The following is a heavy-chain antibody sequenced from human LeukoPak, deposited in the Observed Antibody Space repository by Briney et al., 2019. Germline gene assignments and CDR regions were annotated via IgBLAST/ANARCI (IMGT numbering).Heavy chain of an antibody. Sequence: ASVKVSCKASGYTFTGYYMHWVRQAPGQGLEWMGWINPNSGGTNYAQKFQGRVTMTRDTSISTAYMELSRLRSDDTAVYYCARDKGYCSGGSCYPAFDIWGQGTMVTVSS. D-gene: IGHD2-15*01. CDR3: ARDKGYCSGGSCYPAFDI. J-gene: IGHJ3*02. CDR1: GYTFTGYY. CDR2: INPNSGGT. V-gene: IGHV1-2*02.